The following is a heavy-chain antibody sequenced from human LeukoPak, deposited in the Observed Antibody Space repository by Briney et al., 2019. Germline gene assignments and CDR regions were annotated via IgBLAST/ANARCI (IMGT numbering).Heavy chain of an antibody. V-gene: IGHV4-34*01. CDR3: ARLFRYCSSTSCYRYNWFDP. CDR2: INHSGST. Sequence: SETLSLTCAVYGGSFSGYYWSWIRQPPGKGLEWIGEINHSGSTNYNPSLKSRVTISVDTSKSQFSLKLSSVTAADTAVYYCARLFRYCSSTSCYRYNWFDPWGQGTLVTVSS. D-gene: IGHD2-2*01. CDR1: GGSFSGYY. J-gene: IGHJ5*02.